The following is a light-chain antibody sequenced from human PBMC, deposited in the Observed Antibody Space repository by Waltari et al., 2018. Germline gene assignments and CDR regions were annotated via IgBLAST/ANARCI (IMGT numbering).Light chain of an antibody. V-gene: IGLV2-14*01. CDR3: SSYTTSSTLV. Sequence: QSALTQPASVSGSPGQSITFSCTGTSSDVGGYIYVSWYQQHPGKAPKLMIYDVSKRASGVSNRFSGSKSGNTASLTISGLQAEDEADYYCSSYTTSSTLVFGGGTKLTVL. CDR1: SSDVGGYIY. CDR2: DVS. J-gene: IGLJ3*02.